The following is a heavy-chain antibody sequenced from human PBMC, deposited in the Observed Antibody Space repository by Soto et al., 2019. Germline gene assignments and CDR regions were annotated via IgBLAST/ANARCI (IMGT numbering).Heavy chain of an antibody. J-gene: IGHJ4*02. Sequence: QVQLGQSGAEVKKPGASVKVSCKASDYTFTSYGISWVREAPGQGLEWMGWISAYNGNTKYAQKLQGRVTMTTDTSTSTAYMEVRSLRADDTAVYYCARDLAVGLVDYWGQGTLVTVSS. D-gene: IGHD6-19*01. CDR2: ISAYNGNT. CDR1: DYTFTSYG. V-gene: IGHV1-18*01. CDR3: ARDLAVGLVDY.